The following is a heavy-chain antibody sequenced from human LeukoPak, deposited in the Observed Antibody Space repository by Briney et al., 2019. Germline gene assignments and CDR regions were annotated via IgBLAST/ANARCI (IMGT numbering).Heavy chain of an antibody. CDR3: ARQEARNYYYEGLDY. CDR2: ISYNGGRK. J-gene: IGHJ4*02. CDR1: GFSFSGYA. Sequence: GGSLRLSCVASGFSFSGYAIHWVRQAPGKGLVWVALISYNGGRKDYADSVKGRFTIDRDNSKNTVYLHMNSLRPDDTAIYFCARQEARNYYYEGLDYWGQGNLVTVSS. V-gene: IGHV3-30*04. D-gene: IGHD3-22*01.